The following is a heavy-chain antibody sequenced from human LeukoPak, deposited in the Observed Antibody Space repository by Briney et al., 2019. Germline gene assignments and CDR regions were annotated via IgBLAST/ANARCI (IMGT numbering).Heavy chain of an antibody. V-gene: IGHV3-23*01. CDR1: GFTVDSNY. CDR3: AKERGISYTYEFDY. CDR2: ISDTGRNT. J-gene: IGHJ4*02. Sequence: GGSLRLSCAASGFTVDSNYLSWVRQAPGKGLDWVSLISDTGRNTHYTDSVQGRFTISRDNSRNTLYLQMSSLRAEDTAIYYCAKERGISYTYEFDYWGQGALVTVSS. D-gene: IGHD3-16*01.